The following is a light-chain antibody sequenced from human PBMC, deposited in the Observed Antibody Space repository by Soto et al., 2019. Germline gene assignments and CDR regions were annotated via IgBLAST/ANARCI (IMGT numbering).Light chain of an antibody. J-gene: IGLJ1*01. CDR3: CSYTRSNSYV. V-gene: IGLV2-14*01. Sequence: QSALTQPASVSGSPGQTITISCTGTSSDVGGYNYASWYRQYPVKAPKLIIYEVSNRPSGVSNRFSSSKSGNTASLTISGLQAEDEADYYCCSYTRSNSYVIGSGTKVTVL. CDR1: SSDVGGYNY. CDR2: EVS.